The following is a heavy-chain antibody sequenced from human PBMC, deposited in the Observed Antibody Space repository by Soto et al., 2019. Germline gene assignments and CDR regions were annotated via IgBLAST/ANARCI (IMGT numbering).Heavy chain of an antibody. CDR2: ISSRSDI. CDR1: GFTFSTYS. CDR3: AREYTAWPLAYGLDV. Sequence: GGSLRLSCVGSGFTFSTYSIDWVRQAPGKGLEWVSSISSRSDIYYADSVKGRFTISRDNAKNSVSLQMNSLRAEDTAVYYCAREYTAWPLAYGLDVWGQGTTVTVSS. J-gene: IGHJ6*02. D-gene: IGHD2-2*02. V-gene: IGHV3-21*01.